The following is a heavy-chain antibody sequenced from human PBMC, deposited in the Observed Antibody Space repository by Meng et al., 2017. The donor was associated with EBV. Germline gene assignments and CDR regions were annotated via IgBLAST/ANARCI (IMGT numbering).Heavy chain of an antibody. Sequence: VQLVYSAAYVNTPGASVKVYSKASGYHFTRHGISWVRQAPGQGLEWMEWISAYNGNTNYAQTLQGRVTMTTDTSTSTAYMELRSLRSDDTAVYYCARDGRLYDTPSPFDYWGQGTLVTVSS. CDR2: ISAYNGNT. CDR3: ARDGRLYDTPSPFDY. CDR1: GYHFTRHG. V-gene: IGHV1-18*01. D-gene: IGHD3-22*01. J-gene: IGHJ4*02.